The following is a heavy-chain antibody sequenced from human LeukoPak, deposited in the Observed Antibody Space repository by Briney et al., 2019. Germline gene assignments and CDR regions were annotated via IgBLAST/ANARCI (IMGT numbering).Heavy chain of an antibody. J-gene: IGHJ3*02. CDR1: GYTFTGYY. Sequence: GASVKVSCKASGYTFTGYYMHWVRQAPGQGLEWMGWINPNSGGTNYAQKFQGRVTMTTDTSTSTAYMELRSLRSDDTAVYYCARDRLWGEDDAFDIWGQGTMVTVSS. V-gene: IGHV1-2*02. D-gene: IGHD3-16*01. CDR2: INPNSGGT. CDR3: ARDRLWGEDDAFDI.